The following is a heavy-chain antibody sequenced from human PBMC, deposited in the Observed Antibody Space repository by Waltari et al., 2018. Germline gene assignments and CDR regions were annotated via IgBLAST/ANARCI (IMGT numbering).Heavy chain of an antibody. D-gene: IGHD2-8*02. Sequence: QVQLVQSGTEVKKPGASVKVSCKVSGTSLTGVSIHWVRQAPGKGLEWMGGVDAENGEKIYGQKFQGRVTMTEDTSTDTAYMELSRLRSEDTAIYYCATVYCGGGACYKYQYYYGLDVWGQGTTVTV. V-gene: IGHV1-24*01. CDR2: VDAENGEK. CDR1: GTSLTGVS. J-gene: IGHJ6*02. CDR3: ATVYCGGGACYKYQYYYGLDV.